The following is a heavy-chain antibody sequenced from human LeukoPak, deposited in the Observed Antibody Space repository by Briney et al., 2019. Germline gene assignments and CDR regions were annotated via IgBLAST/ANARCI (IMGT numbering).Heavy chain of an antibody. D-gene: IGHD3-10*01. CDR1: GGSISSYY. V-gene: IGHV4-59*01. CDR2: IYYSGST. J-gene: IGHJ3*02. Sequence: YPSETLSLTCTVSGGSISSYYWSWIRQPPGKGLEWIGYIYYSGSTNYNPSLRSRVTISVDTSKNQFSLKLSSVTAADTAVYYCARGSRIIKACDIWGQGTMVTVSS. CDR3: ARGSRIIKACDI.